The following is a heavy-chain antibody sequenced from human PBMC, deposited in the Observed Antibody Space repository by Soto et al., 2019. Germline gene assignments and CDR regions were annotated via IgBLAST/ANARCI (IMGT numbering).Heavy chain of an antibody. CDR3: ARSLAAAGNYYFDY. J-gene: IGHJ4*02. D-gene: IGHD6-13*01. V-gene: IGHV4-38-2*01. CDR1: GYSISSGYY. Sequence: SETLSLTXAVSGYSISSGYYWGWIRQPPGKGLEWIGSIYHSGSTYYNPSLKSRVTISVDTSKNQFSLKLSSVTAADTAVYYCARSLAAAGNYYFDYWGQGTLVTVSS. CDR2: IYHSGST.